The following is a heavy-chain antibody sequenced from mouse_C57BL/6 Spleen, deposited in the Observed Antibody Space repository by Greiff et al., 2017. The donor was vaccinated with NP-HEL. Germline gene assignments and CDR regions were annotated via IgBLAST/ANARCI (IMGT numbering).Heavy chain of an antibody. D-gene: IGHD1-1*01. Sequence: EVKVVESGGGLVKPGGSLKLSCAASGFTFSDYGMHWVRQAPEKGLEWVAYISSGSSTIYYADTVKGRFTISRDNAKNTLFLQMTSLRSEDTAMYYCARTGYGSRYGYFDVWGTGTTVTVSS. V-gene: IGHV5-17*01. CDR2: ISSGSSTI. CDR3: ARTGYGSRYGYFDV. CDR1: GFTFSDYG. J-gene: IGHJ1*03.